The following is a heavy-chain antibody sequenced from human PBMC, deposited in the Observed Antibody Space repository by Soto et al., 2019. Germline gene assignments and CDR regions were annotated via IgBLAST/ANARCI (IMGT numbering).Heavy chain of an antibody. D-gene: IGHD1-26*01. V-gene: IGHV4-30-4*01. CDR1: GGSTSSDDYF. CDR3: TRITLVPCDIIPCPRERQVLLPFDN. J-gene: IGHJ4*02. CDR2: MYHSGST. Sequence: QVQLQESGPGLVKPSQTLSLTCTVSGGSTSSDDYFWSWIRQPPGKGLEFFAYMYHSGSTYENPSIKSRVSMSVDTSKNHVSLRLTSVTAADTAVYYCTRITLVPCDIIPCPRERQVLLPFDNLGQGILVIGSS.